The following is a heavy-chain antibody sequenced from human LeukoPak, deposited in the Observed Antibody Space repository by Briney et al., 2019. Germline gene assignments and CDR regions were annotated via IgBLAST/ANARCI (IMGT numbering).Heavy chain of an antibody. Sequence: SETLSLTCAVSGGSISGCYRSCIRQPPGKGLEWIGYMYYSGSTNYNPSLKGRVTISTDTSKNQFSLKLTSVTAADTAIYYCARSNPHYYDGMDVWGQGTTVTVSS. CDR3: ARSNPHYYDGMDV. J-gene: IGHJ6*02. V-gene: IGHV4-59*01. CDR2: MYYSGST. CDR1: GGSISGCY.